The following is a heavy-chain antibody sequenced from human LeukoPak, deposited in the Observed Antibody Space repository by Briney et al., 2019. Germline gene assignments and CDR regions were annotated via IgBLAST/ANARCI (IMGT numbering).Heavy chain of an antibody. CDR3: ARAGPLRFLEWLSSDAYYYYMDV. Sequence: SETLSLTCAVSGGSISSSNWWSWVRQPPGKGLEWIGEIYHSGSTNYNPSLKSRVTISVDKSKNQFSLKLSSVTAADTAVYYCARAGPLRFLEWLSSDAYYYYMDVWGKGTTVTVSS. D-gene: IGHD3-3*01. V-gene: IGHV4-4*02. CDR2: IYHSGST. J-gene: IGHJ6*03. CDR1: GGSISSSNW.